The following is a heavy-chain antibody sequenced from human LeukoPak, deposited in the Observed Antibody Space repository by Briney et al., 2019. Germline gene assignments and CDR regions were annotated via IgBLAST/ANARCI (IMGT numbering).Heavy chain of an antibody. Sequence: PGGSLRLSCAASGFTFDDYAMHWVRQAPGKGLEWVSGISWNSGSIGYADSVKGRFTISRDNAKNSLYLQMNSLRAEDTALYYCAGIAGNWFDPWGQGTLVTVSS. J-gene: IGHJ5*02. D-gene: IGHD6-13*01. CDR2: ISWNSGSI. V-gene: IGHV3-9*01. CDR3: AGIAGNWFDP. CDR1: GFTFDDYA.